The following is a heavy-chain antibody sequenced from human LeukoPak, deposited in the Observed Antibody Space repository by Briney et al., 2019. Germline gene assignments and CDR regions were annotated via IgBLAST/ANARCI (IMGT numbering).Heavy chain of an antibody. CDR3: ARYLGGWSFDH. V-gene: IGHV3-48*01. CDR1: GFTFSNYD. D-gene: IGHD6-19*01. J-gene: IGHJ4*02. Sequence: GGSLRLSCAASGFTFSNYDMIWVRQAPGKGLEWVSYISRTSHTIYYADSVKGRFTISRDNAENSLYLQMNSLRVEDTAVYSCARYLGGWSFDHWGQGTLVTVSS. CDR2: ISRTSHTI.